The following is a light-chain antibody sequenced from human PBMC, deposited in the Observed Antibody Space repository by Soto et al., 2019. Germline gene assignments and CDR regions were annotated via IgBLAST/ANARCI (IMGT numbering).Light chain of an antibody. V-gene: IGLV7-46*01. J-gene: IGLJ2*01. CDR1: TGAVTSGHY. CDR3: LLSYSGVGEL. CDR2: DTT. Sequence: QAVVTQEPSLTVSPGGTVTLTCGSSTGAVTSGHYPYWIQQKPGQAPRTLIYDTTNKNSWTPARFSGSLLGGKAALTLSGAQPEDEADYYCLLSYSGVGELFGGGTKLTVL.